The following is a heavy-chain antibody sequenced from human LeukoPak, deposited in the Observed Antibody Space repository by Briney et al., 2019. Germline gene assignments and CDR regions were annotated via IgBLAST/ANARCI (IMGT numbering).Heavy chain of an antibody. V-gene: IGHV3-48*03. J-gene: IGHJ5*02. CDR3: ARENVDYDFWSGYPNWFDP. Sequence: GGSLRLSCAASGFTFSSSEMNWVRQAPGKGLEWVSYTSSSGTIIYYTDYVKGRFTITRDNAKKSLYLQMNSLRAEDTAVYYCARENVDYDFWSGYPNWFDPWGQGTLVTVSS. D-gene: IGHD3-3*01. CDR2: TSSSGTII. CDR1: GFTFSSSE.